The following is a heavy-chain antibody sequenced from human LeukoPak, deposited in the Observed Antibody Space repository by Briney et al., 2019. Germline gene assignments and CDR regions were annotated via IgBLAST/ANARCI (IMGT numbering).Heavy chain of an antibody. CDR2: ISYDGSNK. CDR1: GFTFSSYG. Sequence: PGRSLRLSCAASGFTFSSYGMHWVRQAPGKGLEWVAVISYDGSNKYYADSVKGRFTISRDNSKNTLYLQMGSLRAEDMAVYYCARRRGDQEFYYFDNWGQGTLVTVSS. J-gene: IGHJ4*02. V-gene: IGHV3-30*03. D-gene: IGHD4-17*01. CDR3: ARRRGDQEFYYFDN.